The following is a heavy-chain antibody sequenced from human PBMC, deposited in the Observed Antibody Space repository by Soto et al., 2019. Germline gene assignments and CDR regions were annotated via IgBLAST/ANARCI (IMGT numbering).Heavy chain of an antibody. CDR1: GGSISSYY. CDR2: IYYSGST. D-gene: IGHD2-15*01. J-gene: IGHJ4*02. CDR3: ASGPIIVVGLLAY. V-gene: IGHV4-59*01. Sequence: PSETLSLTCTVSGGSISSYYWSWIRQPPGKGLEWIGYIYYSGSTNYNPSLKSRVTISVDTSKNQFSLKLSSVTAADTAVYYCASGPIIVVGLLAYWGQGTLVTVSS.